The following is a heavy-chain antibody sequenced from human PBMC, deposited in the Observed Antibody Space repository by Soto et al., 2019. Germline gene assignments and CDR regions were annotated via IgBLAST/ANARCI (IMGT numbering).Heavy chain of an antibody. Sequence: HPGGSLRLSCAASGFTFSSYGMHWVRQAPGKGLEWVAVISYDGSNKYYADSVKGRFTISRDNSKNSLYLQMNSLGVEDTAVYYCARDRGYDAHDYYYNAMDVWGQGTTVTVSS. D-gene: IGHD2-15*01. CDR1: GFTFSSYG. J-gene: IGHJ6*02. V-gene: IGHV3-30*03. CDR3: ARDRGYDAHDYYYNAMDV. CDR2: ISYDGSNK.